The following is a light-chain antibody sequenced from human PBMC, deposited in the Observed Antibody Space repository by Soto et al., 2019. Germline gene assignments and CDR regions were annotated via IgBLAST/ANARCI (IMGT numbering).Light chain of an antibody. J-gene: IGLJ1*01. CDR1: SNDVGGYNY. CDR3: SSYTTTTTSCV. CDR2: DVS. V-gene: IGLV2-14*01. Sequence: QSALTQPASVSGSPGQSITISCTGTSNDVGGYNYVSWYQQYPDKAPTLIIYDVSNRPSGVSTRFSGSKSGNRASLTISGLQAEDEADYYCSSYTTTTTSCVFGTGTKLTVL.